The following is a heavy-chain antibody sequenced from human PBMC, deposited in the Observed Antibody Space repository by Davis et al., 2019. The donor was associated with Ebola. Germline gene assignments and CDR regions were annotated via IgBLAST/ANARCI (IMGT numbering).Heavy chain of an antibody. CDR3: ALSPVGGDY. V-gene: IGHV3-7*01. CDR1: GFMFSNYW. Sequence: GESLKISCATSGFMFSNYWMSWVRQAPGKGLEWVANIKEDGTEKYYVDSVKGRFTISRDNAKNSLFLQMNSLRAEDTAVYYCALSPVGGDYWGQGTLVTVPS. J-gene: IGHJ4*02. D-gene: IGHD6-19*01. CDR2: IKEDGTEK.